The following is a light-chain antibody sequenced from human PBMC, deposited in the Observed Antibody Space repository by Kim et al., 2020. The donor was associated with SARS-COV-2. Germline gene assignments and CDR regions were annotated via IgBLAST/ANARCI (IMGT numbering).Light chain of an antibody. CDR1: NNDIGRYNY. CDR3: CSYAGSDSFVV. V-gene: IGLV2-11*01. Sequence: QSALTQPRSVSGSPGQSVTLSCTGTNNDIGRYNYVSWYQLHPGKAPKLIIYDVTRRPSGVPHRFSGSKSADTASLTISGFQTEDEADYYCCSYAGSDSFVVFGGGTQLTVL. CDR2: DVT. J-gene: IGLJ2*01.